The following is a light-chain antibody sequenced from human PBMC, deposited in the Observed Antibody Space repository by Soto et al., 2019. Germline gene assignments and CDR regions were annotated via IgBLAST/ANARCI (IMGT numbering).Light chain of an antibody. CDR2: GAS. CDR1: QSVSSSY. J-gene: IGKJ4*01. CDR3: QQSYSTPRT. Sequence: EIVLTQSPGTLSLSPGERATLSCRASQSVSSSYLGWYQQKPGQAPRLLIYGASTRATGIPDRFSGSGSGTDFTMTISRLEPEDFATYYCQQSYSTPRTFGGGTKVEIK. V-gene: IGKV3-20*01.